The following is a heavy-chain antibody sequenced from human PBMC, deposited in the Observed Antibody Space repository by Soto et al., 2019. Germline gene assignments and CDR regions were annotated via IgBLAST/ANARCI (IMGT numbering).Heavy chain of an antibody. CDR1: GYTFTAYY. Sequence: ASVKVSCKASGYTFTAYYMHWVRQAPGQGLEWMGWISPYNGSTNYAQKLQGRVTMTTDTSTSTAYMELRSLRSDDTAVYYCARGVVADYWGQGTLVTVSS. J-gene: IGHJ4*02. CDR3: ARGVVADY. V-gene: IGHV1-18*04. D-gene: IGHD2-15*01. CDR2: ISPYNGST.